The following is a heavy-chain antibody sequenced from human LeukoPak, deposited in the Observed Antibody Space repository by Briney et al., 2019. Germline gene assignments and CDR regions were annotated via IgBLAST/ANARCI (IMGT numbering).Heavy chain of an antibody. CDR3: ARASSGYYRDAFDI. CDR1: GYTFTSYY. V-gene: IGHV7-4-1*02. J-gene: IGHJ3*02. CDR2: INTNTGNP. D-gene: IGHD3-22*01. Sequence: ASVKVSCKASGYTFTSYYMHWVRQAPGQGLEWMGWINTNTGNPTYAQGFTGRFVFSLDTSVSTAYLQISSLKAENTAVYYCARASSGYYRDAFDIWGQGTMVTVSS.